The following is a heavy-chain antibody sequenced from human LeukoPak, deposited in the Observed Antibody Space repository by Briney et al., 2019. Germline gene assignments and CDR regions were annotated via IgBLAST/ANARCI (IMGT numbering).Heavy chain of an antibody. CDR3: AKDQYSSSGHGLDY. Sequence: PGGSLRLSCAASGFTFSSYAMHWVRQAPGKGLEWVSGISWNSGSIGYADSVKGRFTISRDNAKNSPYLQMNSLRAEDTALYYCAKDQYSSSGHGLDYWGQGTLVTVSS. CDR2: ISWNSGSI. J-gene: IGHJ4*02. CDR1: GFTFSSYA. V-gene: IGHV3-9*01. D-gene: IGHD6-13*01.